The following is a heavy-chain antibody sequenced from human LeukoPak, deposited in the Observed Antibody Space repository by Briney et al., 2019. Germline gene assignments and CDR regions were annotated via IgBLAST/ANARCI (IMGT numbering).Heavy chain of an antibody. Sequence: PGGSLRLSRAASGFTFSSYGMSWVRQAPGKGLEWVSAISGSGGSTYYADSVKGRFTISRDNSKNTLYLQMNSLRAEDTAVYYCAKDPEPMVRGVVGYFDYWGQGTLVTVSS. D-gene: IGHD3-10*01. CDR2: ISGSGGST. J-gene: IGHJ4*02. V-gene: IGHV3-23*01. CDR1: GFTFSSYG. CDR3: AKDPEPMVRGVVGYFDY.